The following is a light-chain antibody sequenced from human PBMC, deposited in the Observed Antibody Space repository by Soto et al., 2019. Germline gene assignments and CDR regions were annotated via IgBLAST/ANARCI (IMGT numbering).Light chain of an antibody. CDR3: CSYTRTYSYV. J-gene: IGLJ1*01. Sequence: QSVLTQPHSVSGSPGQSVTISCTGTSSDVGGYSYVSWYQQHPGKAPQLIIYDVTERPSGVPDRFSGSKSGNTASLTISGLQAEDEADYYCCSYTRTYSYVFGIGTKVTVL. CDR2: DVT. V-gene: IGLV2-11*01. CDR1: SSDVGGYSY.